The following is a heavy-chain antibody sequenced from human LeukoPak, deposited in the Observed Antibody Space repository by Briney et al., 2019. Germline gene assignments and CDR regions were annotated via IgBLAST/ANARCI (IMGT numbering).Heavy chain of an antibody. CDR3: ARWRGSSWQLYISYDYIDV. CDR1: GFTFSSYG. V-gene: IGHV3-33*01. CDR2: IWYDGSNK. J-gene: IGHJ6*03. D-gene: IGHD6-13*01. Sequence: PGGSLRLSCAASGFTFSSYGMHWVRQAPGKGLEWVSVIWYDGSNKYYADSVKGRFTISRDNSKNTLYLQMNSLRAEDTAVYYCARWRGSSWQLYISYDYIDVWGKGTTVTVSS.